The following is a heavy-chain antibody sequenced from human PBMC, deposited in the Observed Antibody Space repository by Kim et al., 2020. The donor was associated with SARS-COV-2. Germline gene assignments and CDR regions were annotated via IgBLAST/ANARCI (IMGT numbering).Heavy chain of an antibody. CDR2: MNSDGTTR. CDR3: TRGGSIFCGGLSCYPGEH. CDR1: GFSFSSYW. J-gene: IGHJ4*02. V-gene: IGHV3-74*01. Sequence: GGSLRLSCAASGFSFSSYWMHWVRQAPGKGLVWVSRMNSDGTTRDYADSVKGRFTISRDNAKNTLYLQMNSLRAEDAAMYYCTRGGSIFCGGLSCYPGEHWGRGALDTVSS. D-gene: IGHD3-9*01.